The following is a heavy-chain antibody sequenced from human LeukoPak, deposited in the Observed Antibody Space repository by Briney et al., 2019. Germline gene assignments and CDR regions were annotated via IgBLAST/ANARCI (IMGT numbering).Heavy chain of an antibody. J-gene: IGHJ4*02. V-gene: IGHV4-30-2*01. CDR3: ARGRPLKNFDY. CDR1: GGSISSGGYS. Sequence: SETLSLTCAVSGGSISSGGYSWSWIRQPPGKGLEWIGYICHSGSTYYNPSLKSRVTISVDRSKNQFSLKLSSVTAADTAVYYCARGRPLKNFDYWGQGTLVTVSS. CDR2: ICHSGST.